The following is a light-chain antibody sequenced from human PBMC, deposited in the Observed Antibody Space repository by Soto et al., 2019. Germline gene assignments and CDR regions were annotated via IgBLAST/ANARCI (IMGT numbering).Light chain of an antibody. CDR3: QQYDVYST. CDR2: KAS. CDR1: QSISGW. J-gene: IGKJ1*01. Sequence: DIQMTRSPSTLSASVGDRVIITCRASQSISGWLAWYQQKPGIAPKLLIYKASTLQDGVPPRFSGSGFGTEFTLTISSLQPDDCGLYYCQQYDVYSTFGQGTKVEIK. V-gene: IGKV1-5*03.